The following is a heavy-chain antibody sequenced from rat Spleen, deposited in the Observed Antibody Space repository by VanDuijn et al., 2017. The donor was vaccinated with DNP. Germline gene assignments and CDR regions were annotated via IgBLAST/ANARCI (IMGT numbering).Heavy chain of an antibody. V-gene: IGHV2S12*01. D-gene: IGHD1-6*01. CDR1: GFSLTSYG. Sequence: QVQLKESGPGLVQPSQTLSLTCTVSGFSLTSYGVNWVRQPPGKGLEWIAAISSAGNTFYNSALKSRLSISRDTSKSQVFLQMNSLQTEDTAIYFCTRVGRTTDAMDAWGQGTSVTVSS. J-gene: IGHJ4*01. CDR3: TRVGRTTDAMDA. CDR2: ISSAGNT.